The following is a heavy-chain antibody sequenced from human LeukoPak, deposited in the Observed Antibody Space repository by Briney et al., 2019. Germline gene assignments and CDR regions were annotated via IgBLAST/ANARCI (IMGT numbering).Heavy chain of an antibody. Sequence: GGSLRLSCAASGFTFSSYEMNWVRQAPGKGLEWVSYISSSGSTIYYADSVKGRFTISRDNAKNSLYLQMNGLGAEDTAVYFCAKNIRTGANYYYYMDVWGKGTTVIVSS. CDR2: ISSSGSTI. CDR3: AKNIRTGANYYYYMDV. J-gene: IGHJ6*03. D-gene: IGHD3-10*01. CDR1: GFTFSSYE. V-gene: IGHV3-48*03.